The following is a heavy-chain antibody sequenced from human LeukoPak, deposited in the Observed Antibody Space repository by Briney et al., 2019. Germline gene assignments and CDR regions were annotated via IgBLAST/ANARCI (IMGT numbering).Heavy chain of an antibody. V-gene: IGHV4-4*07. CDR3: ARDSRGPREYYFDY. CDR2: VYSSGST. CDR1: GGSINTYY. J-gene: IGHJ4*02. Sequence: SETLSLTCIVFGGSINTYYWSWIRQPAGKGLEWIGRVYSSGSTNYNPSLESRVTMSVDTSKNRFSLKLSSVTAADTAVYYCARDSRGPREYYFDYWGQAALVTVSS.